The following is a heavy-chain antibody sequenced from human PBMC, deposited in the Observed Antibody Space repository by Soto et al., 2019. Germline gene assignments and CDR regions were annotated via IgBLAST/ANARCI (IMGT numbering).Heavy chain of an antibody. CDR2: ISGSGGST. D-gene: IGHD3-16*01. Sequence: PGGSLRLSCAASGFTFRSYAMSWVRQDPGKGLEWVSAISGSGGSTYYADSVKGRFTISRDNSKNTLYLQMNSLRAEDTAVYYCAKEVGDTYYYYGMDVWGQGTTVTVSS. CDR3: AKEVGDTYYYYGMDV. V-gene: IGHV3-23*01. J-gene: IGHJ6*02. CDR1: GFTFRSYA.